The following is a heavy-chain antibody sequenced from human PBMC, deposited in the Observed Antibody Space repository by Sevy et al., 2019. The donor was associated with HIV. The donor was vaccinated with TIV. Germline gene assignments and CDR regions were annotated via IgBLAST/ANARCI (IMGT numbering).Heavy chain of an antibody. CDR2: ISTYNGNT. V-gene: IGHV1-18*01. CDR3: ARDPRTFSFDSSGYGHDY. CDR1: GYTFISYG. J-gene: IGHJ4*02. Sequence: ASVKVSCKASGYTFISYGISWVRQAPGQGLEWMGWISTYNGNTNYAQKFQGRVTMTTDTSTSAVYMDLRSLISDDAAMYYCARDPRTFSFDSSGYGHDYWGQGTLVTVSS. D-gene: IGHD3-22*01.